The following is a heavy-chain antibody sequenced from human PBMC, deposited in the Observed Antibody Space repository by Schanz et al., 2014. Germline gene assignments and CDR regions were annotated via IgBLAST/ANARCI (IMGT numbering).Heavy chain of an antibody. J-gene: IGHJ4*02. V-gene: IGHV3-30*18. Sequence: QVQLVESGGGVVQPGRSLRLSCAGSGFSFSDYGMHWVRHAPGRGLEWVAVISYHGSERYYADSVKGRFTISRDNSKNTLYLQMNSLRTEDTAVYFCAKSYDTSGYSGFDYWGQGTLVTVSS. CDR3: AKSYDTSGYSGFDY. CDR1: GFSFSDYG. D-gene: IGHD3-22*01. CDR2: ISYHGSER.